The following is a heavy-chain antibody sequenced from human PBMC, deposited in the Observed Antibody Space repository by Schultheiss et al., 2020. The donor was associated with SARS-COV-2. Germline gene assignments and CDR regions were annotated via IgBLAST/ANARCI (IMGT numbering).Heavy chain of an antibody. V-gene: IGHV3-30*04. CDR3: AREWAYCSGGSCYLDY. CDR2: ISYDGSNK. J-gene: IGHJ4*02. CDR1: GFTFSSYA. Sequence: SLKISCAASGFTFSSYAMHWVRQAPGKGLEWVAVISYDGSNKYYADSVKGRFTISRDNSKNTLYLQMNSLRAEDTAVYYCAREWAYCSGGSCYLDYWGQGTLVTVSS. D-gene: IGHD2-15*01.